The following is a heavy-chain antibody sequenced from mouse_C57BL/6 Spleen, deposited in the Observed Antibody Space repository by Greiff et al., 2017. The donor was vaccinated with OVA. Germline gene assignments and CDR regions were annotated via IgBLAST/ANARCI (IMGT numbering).Heavy chain of an antibody. Sequence: EVQLQQSGPELVKPGASVKISCKASGYTFTDYYMNWVKQSHGKSLEWIGDINPNNGGTSYNQKFKGKATLTVDKSSSTAYMELRSLTSEDSAVYYCARRAYDYPWYFDVWGTGTTVTVSS. CDR3: ARRAYDYPWYFDV. J-gene: IGHJ1*03. V-gene: IGHV1-26*01. D-gene: IGHD2-4*01. CDR2: INPNNGGT. CDR1: GYTFTDYY.